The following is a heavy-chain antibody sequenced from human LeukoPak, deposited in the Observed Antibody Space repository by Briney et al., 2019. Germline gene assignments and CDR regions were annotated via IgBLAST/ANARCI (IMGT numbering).Heavy chain of an antibody. D-gene: IGHD1-20*01. CDR2: IKSKTDGGTT. J-gene: IGHJ6*03. Sequence: GGSLRLSCAASGFTFSNAWMSWVRQAPGKGLEWVGRIKSKTDGGTTDYAAPVKGRFTISRDDSKNTLYLQMNSLKTEDTAVYYCTTGGELTGTTRYHYYYMDVWGKGTTVTVSS. CDR3: TTGGELTGTTRYHYYYMDV. CDR1: GFTFSNAW. V-gene: IGHV3-15*01.